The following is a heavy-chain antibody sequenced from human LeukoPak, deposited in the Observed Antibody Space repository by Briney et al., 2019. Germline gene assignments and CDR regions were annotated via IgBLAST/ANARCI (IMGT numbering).Heavy chain of an antibody. Sequence: GGSLRLSCAASGFTFSSYSMNWVRQAPGKGLEWVSYISSSSSTIYYADSVKGRFTISRDNAKNSLYLQMNSLRDEDTAVYYCASVSLGGRYGSGSRGTFDYWGQGTLVTVSS. V-gene: IGHV3-48*02. CDR2: ISSSSSTI. J-gene: IGHJ4*02. CDR1: GFTFSSYS. CDR3: ASVSLGGRYGSGSRGTFDY. D-gene: IGHD3-10*01.